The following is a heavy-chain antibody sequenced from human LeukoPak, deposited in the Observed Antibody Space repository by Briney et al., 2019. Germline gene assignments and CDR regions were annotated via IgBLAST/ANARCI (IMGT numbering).Heavy chain of an antibody. CDR2: IYYSGST. J-gene: IGHJ4*02. Sequence: SGTLSLTCTVSVGSISSYYWSWIRKPPGKGLEWIGYIYYSGSTNYNPSLKSRVTISVDTSKNQFSLKLSSVTAADTAVYYCARGRDYGDYASFDYWGQGTLVTVSS. CDR1: VGSISSYY. V-gene: IGHV4-59*01. CDR3: ARGRDYGDYASFDY. D-gene: IGHD4-17*01.